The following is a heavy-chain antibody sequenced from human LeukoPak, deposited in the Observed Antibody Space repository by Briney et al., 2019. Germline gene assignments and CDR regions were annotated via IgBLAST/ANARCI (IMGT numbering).Heavy chain of an antibody. CDR2: IYYSGST. D-gene: IGHD3-10*01. V-gene: IGHV4-59*01. CDR1: GGSISSYY. J-gene: IGHJ3*02. CDR3: ARDLGTYGESNDAFDI. Sequence: PSETLSLTCTVSGGSISSYYWSWIRQPPGKGLEWIGYIYYSGSTNYNPSLKSRVTISVDTSKNQFSLKLSSVTAADTAVYYCARDLGTYGESNDAFDIWGQGTMVTVSS.